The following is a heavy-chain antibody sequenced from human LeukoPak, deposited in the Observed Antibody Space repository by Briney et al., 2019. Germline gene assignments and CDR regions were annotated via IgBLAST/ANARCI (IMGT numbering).Heavy chain of an antibody. V-gene: IGHV3-23*01. CDR1: GFTFGDVV. D-gene: IGHD7-27*01. CDR2: ISYNGAST. Sequence: GGSLRLSCVASGFTFGDVVMSWVRQAPGKGLEWVSTISYNGASTDYADSVKGRFAISRDNSKNTLYLQMNSLRAEDTAVYYCARRTGGTKDYWGQGTQVTVSS. CDR3: ARRTGGTKDY. J-gene: IGHJ4*02.